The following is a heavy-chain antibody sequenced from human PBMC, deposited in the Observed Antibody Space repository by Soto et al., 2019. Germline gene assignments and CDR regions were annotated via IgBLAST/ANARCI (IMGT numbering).Heavy chain of an antibody. Sequence: SETLSLTCTVSGGSISSGGYYWSWIRQHPGKGLEWIGYIYYSGSTYYNPSLKSRVTISVDTSKNQFSLKLSSVTAADTAVYYCARAPLSGYYGSSGYYYGVSYFDYWGQGTLVTVSS. CDR1: GGSISSGGYY. V-gene: IGHV4-31*03. J-gene: IGHJ4*02. CDR2: IYYSGST. CDR3: ARAPLSGYYGSSGYYYGVSYFDY. D-gene: IGHD3-22*01.